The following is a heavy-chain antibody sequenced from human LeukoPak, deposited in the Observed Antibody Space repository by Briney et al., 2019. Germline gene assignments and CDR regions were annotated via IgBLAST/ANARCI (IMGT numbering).Heavy chain of an antibody. V-gene: IGHV4-39*07. D-gene: IGHD6-19*01. CDR2: IYYSGST. CDR1: GGSISSDTYY. Sequence: SETLSLTCTVSGGSISSDTYYWAWIRQPPGKGLEWIGSIYYSGSTYYNPSLKSRVTISVDTSRNQFSLRLSSVTAADTAVYYCARVREGSGWSGDNWFDPWGQGTLVTVSS. J-gene: IGHJ5*02. CDR3: ARVREGSGWSGDNWFDP.